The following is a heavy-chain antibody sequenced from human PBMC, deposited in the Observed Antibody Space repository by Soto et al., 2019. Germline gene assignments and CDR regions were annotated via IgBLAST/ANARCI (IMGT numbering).Heavy chain of an antibody. CDR1: GDSVSSNSAA. Sequence: PSQTLSLTCAISGDSVSSNSAAWNWIRQSPSRGLEWLGRTYYRSKWYNDYAVSVKSRITINPDTSKNQFSLQLNSVTPEDTAVYYCARDRWAFIPIKYFYYYGMDVWGQGTTVTVSS. J-gene: IGHJ6*02. CDR2: TYYRSKWYN. V-gene: IGHV6-1*01. CDR3: ARDRWAFIPIKYFYYYGMDV.